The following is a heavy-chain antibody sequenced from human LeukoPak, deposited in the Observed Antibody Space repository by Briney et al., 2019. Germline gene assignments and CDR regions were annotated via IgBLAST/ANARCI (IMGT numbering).Heavy chain of an antibody. J-gene: IGHJ4*02. V-gene: IGHV3-33*01. D-gene: IGHD3-16*02. Sequence: PGGSLRLSCVASGFXFSSYDTHWVRQAPGKGLEWMAVIRYDVNNKYYADSVKGRFTISRDNSKNTPYLEMNSLRADDTAVYYCARARLRLGELSSTAFDYWGQGTLVTVSS. CDR3: ARARLRLGELSSTAFDY. CDR1: GFXFSSYD. CDR2: IRYDVNNK.